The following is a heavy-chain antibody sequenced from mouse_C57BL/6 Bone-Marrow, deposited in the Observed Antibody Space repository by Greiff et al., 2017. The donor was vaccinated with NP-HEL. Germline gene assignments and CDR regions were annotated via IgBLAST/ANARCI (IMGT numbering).Heavy chain of an antibody. CDR3: AREMGKGDY. CDR2: IDPSDSYT. V-gene: IGHV1-50*01. J-gene: IGHJ2*01. D-gene: IGHD2-1*01. CDR1: GYTFTSYW. Sequence: QVQLQQPGAELVKPGASVKLSCKASGYTFTSYWMQWVKQRPGQGLEWIGEIDPSDSYTNYNQKFKGQATLTVDTSSSTAYMQLSSLTSEDSAVYYCAREMGKGDYWGQGTTLTVSS.